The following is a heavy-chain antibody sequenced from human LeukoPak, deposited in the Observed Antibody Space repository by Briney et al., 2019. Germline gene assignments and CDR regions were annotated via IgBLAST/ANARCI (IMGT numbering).Heavy chain of an antibody. Sequence: PGGSLRLSCAASGFTFSSYEMNWVRQAPGKGLEWVSYISSSGSTIYYADSVKGRFTISRDNAKNSLYLQMNSLRAEDTAVYYCARGPYYYGSGRNYYYYMDVWGKGTTVTISS. CDR2: ISSSGSTI. CDR1: GFTFSSYE. D-gene: IGHD3-10*01. V-gene: IGHV3-48*03. J-gene: IGHJ6*03. CDR3: ARGPYYYGSGRNYYYYMDV.